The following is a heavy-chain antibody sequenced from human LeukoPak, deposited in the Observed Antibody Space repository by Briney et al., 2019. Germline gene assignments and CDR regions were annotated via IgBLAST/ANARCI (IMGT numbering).Heavy chain of an antibody. V-gene: IGHV3-20*04. CDR2: ISWNGGST. CDR1: GSTFDDYG. Sequence: GGSLRLSCAGSGSTFDDYGLSWVRQAPGEGLEWVSGISWNGGSTRYADSAKGRFTISRDNAKNSLHLQMNSLRAEDTAVYYCAKEGVLAAAGTFDYWGQGTLVTVSS. CDR3: AKEGVLAAAGTFDY. J-gene: IGHJ4*02. D-gene: IGHD6-13*01.